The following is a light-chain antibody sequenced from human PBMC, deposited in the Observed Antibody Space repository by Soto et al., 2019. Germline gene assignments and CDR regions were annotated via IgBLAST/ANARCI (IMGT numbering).Light chain of an antibody. V-gene: IGKV3-20*01. Sequence: EIVLTQSPVTLSLSPGERATLSCRASRSFASSYLGWYQQKPGQAPRLLIYAASTRATGIPDRFSGSGSATDFTLTISRLEPEDSAVYYCHQYDNSPLTFGGGTKVEIK. CDR2: AAS. CDR1: RSFASSY. CDR3: HQYDNSPLT. J-gene: IGKJ4*01.